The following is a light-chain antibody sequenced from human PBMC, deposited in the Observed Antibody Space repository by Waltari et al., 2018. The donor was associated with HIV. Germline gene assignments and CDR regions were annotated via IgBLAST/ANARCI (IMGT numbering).Light chain of an antibody. J-gene: IGLJ1*01. CDR3: AAWDDSLNDFYV. Sequence: QSVLTQPPSASGTPGQRVTISFSESSPNLERNTVHGYQQLPGTTAKLLIYGNNQRRSGVLDRFSGSKSDTSASLAISGLQSEDEADYYCAAWDDSLNDFYVFGTGTKVTVL. V-gene: IGLV1-44*01. CDR2: GNN. CDR1: SPNLERNT.